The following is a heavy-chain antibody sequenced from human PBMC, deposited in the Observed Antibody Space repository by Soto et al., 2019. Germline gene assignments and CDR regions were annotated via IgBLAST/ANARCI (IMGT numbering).Heavy chain of an antibody. Sequence: SETLSLTYTVSGGSISSYYWSWIRQPPGKGLEWIGYIYYSGSTNYNPSLKSRVTISVDTSKNQFSLKLSSVTAADTAVYCCASWPTHTIDYWGQGTLVTVSS. V-gene: IGHV4-59*01. CDR2: IYYSGST. D-gene: IGHD4-4*01. J-gene: IGHJ4*02. CDR3: ASWPTHTIDY. CDR1: GGSISSYY.